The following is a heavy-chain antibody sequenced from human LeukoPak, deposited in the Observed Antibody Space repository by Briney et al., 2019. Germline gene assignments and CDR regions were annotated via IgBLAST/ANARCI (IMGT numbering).Heavy chain of an antibody. D-gene: IGHD4-17*01. CDR2: IKSKTDSGTT. Sequence: GGSLRLSCAASGFTFSNAWMSWVRQAPGKGLEWVGRIKSKTDSGTTDYAAPVKGRFTISRDDSKNTLCLQMNSLKTEDTAVYYCTTEESDYGSDYWGQGTLVTVSS. CDR1: GFTFSNAW. J-gene: IGHJ4*02. CDR3: TTEESDYGSDY. V-gene: IGHV3-15*01.